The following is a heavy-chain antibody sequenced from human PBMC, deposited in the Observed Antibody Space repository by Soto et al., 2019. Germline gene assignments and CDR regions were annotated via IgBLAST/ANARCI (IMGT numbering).Heavy chain of an antibody. Sequence: SETLSLTCTVSGGSISSYYWSWIRQPPGKGLEWIGYIYYSGSTNYNPSLKGRVTISVDTSKNQFSLKLSSVTAADTAVHYCASGGSGYYYFDYWGQGTLVTVSS. CDR3: ASGGSGYYYFDY. D-gene: IGHD3-22*01. CDR1: GGSISSYY. CDR2: IYYSGST. J-gene: IGHJ4*02. V-gene: IGHV4-59*01.